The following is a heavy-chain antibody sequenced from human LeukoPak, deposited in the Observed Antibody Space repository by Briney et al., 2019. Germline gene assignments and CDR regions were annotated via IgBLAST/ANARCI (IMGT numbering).Heavy chain of an antibody. V-gene: IGHV3-21*01. CDR3: ARDDPYYDILTGYVY. D-gene: IGHD3-9*01. Sequence: GGSLRLSCAASGFTFSSYSMNWVRQAPGKGLEWVSSISSSSSYIYYADSVKGRFTISRDNAKNSLYLQMSSLRAEDTAVYYCARDDPYYDILTGYVYWGQGTLVTVSS. CDR2: ISSSSSYI. CDR1: GFTFSSYS. J-gene: IGHJ4*02.